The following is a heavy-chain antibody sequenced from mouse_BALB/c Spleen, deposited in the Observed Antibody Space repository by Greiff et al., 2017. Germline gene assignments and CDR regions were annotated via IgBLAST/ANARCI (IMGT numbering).Heavy chain of an antibody. CDR1: GYSFTSYW. D-gene: IGHD2-14*01. J-gene: IGHJ3*01. Sequence: VQLQQSGTVLARPGASVKMSCKASGYSFTSYWMHWVKQRPGQGLEWIGAIYPGNSDTSYNQKFKGKAKLTAVTSASTAYMELSSLTNEDSAVYYCTSYYRYLWFAYWGQGTLVTVSA. CDR2: IYPGNSDT. V-gene: IGHV1-5*01. CDR3: TSYYRYLWFAY.